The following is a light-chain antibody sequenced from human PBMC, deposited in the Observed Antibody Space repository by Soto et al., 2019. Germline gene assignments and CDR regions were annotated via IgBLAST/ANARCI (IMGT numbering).Light chain of an antibody. V-gene: IGKV3-15*01. CDR1: QSVNSN. CDR2: GAS. Sequence: EIILTQSPATLSVSPGERATLSCRASQSVNSNLAWYQQKPGQAPRLLIYGASTRATGIPARFSGSESGTEFTLTISSRQSEDFVIYYCQQYNNSPPGTFGQGTKVEIK. J-gene: IGKJ1*01. CDR3: QQYNNSPPGT.